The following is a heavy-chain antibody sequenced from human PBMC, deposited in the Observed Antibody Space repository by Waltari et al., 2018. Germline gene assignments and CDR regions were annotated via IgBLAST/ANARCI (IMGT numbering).Heavy chain of an antibody. V-gene: IGHV5-51*01. Sequence: EVQLVQSGAEVKKPGESLKISCKGSGYSFTRYSLGWVRQMPGKGLEWMGIIYPGDSDTRYSPSFQGQVTISADKSISTAYLQWSSLKASDTAMYYCARAMTTVTIGYYYYGMDVWGQGTTVTVSS. CDR2: IYPGDSDT. CDR3: ARAMTTVTIGYYYYGMDV. D-gene: IGHD4-4*01. J-gene: IGHJ6*02. CDR1: GYSFTRYS.